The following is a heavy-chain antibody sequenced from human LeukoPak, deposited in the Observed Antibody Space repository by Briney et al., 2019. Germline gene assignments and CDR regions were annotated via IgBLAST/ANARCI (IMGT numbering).Heavy chain of an antibody. J-gene: IGHJ6*02. CDR3: AKDLVAATPNYYYGMDV. Sequence: PGRSLRLSCAASGFTFSSYGMHWVRQAPGKGLEWVAVISYDGSNKYYADSVKGRITISRDNSKNTLYLQMNSLRAEDTAVYYCAKDLVAATPNYYYGMDVWGQGTTVTVSS. D-gene: IGHD2-15*01. V-gene: IGHV3-30*18. CDR1: GFTFSSYG. CDR2: ISYDGSNK.